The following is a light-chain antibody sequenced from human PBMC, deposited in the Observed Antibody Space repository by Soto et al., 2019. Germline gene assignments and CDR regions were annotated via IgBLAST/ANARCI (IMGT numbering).Light chain of an antibody. CDR1: QSVSSNY. V-gene: IGKV3-20*01. J-gene: IGKJ1*01. Sequence: EIVLTQSAGTLSLSPGERATLSCRASQSVSSNYLAWYQQKPGQAPRLLIYASSSRATGIADRFSGSGSGTDFTLTISRLEPKDFAVYYCHQYGSSPWTFGQGTRVEIK. CDR2: ASS. CDR3: HQYGSSPWT.